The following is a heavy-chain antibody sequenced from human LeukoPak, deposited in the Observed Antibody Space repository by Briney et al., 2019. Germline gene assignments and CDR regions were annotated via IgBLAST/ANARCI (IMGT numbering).Heavy chain of an antibody. D-gene: IGHD4-17*01. J-gene: IGHJ6*02. CDR2: IIPIFGTA. CDR1: GGTFSSYA. CDR3: ARTDYALRYRYHYYGMDV. V-gene: IGHV1-69*13. Sequence: ASVKVSCKASGGTFSSYAISWVRQAPGQGLEWMGGIIPIFGTANYAQKFQGRVTITADESTSTAYMELSSLRSEDTAVYYCARTDYALRYRYHYYGMDVWGQGTTVTVSS.